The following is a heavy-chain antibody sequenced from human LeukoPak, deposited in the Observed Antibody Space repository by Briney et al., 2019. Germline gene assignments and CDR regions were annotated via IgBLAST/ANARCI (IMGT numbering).Heavy chain of an antibody. V-gene: IGHV1-2*02. CDR2: IDPKTGNT. CDR3: ASEAFCASGNCYLQRVAS. Sequence: ASVTVSCKPSGYTFNAYYMHWVRQAPGQGREWVGWIDPKTGNTRYAQKFQGRVTITRDTPIGTVYMDLSSLKSDDTAVYYCASEAFCASGNCYLQRVASWGPGTLVTVSS. J-gene: IGHJ4*02. CDR1: GYTFNAYY. D-gene: IGHD3-22*01.